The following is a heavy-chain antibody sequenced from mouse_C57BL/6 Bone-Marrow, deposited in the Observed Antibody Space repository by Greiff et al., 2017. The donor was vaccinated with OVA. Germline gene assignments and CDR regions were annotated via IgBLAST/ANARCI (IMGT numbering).Heavy chain of an antibody. J-gene: IGHJ1*03. CDR3: ARIPAYYYGSSYWYFDV. CDR1: GYTFTSYW. D-gene: IGHD1-1*01. Sequence: QVQLQQPGAELVKPGASVKLSCKASGYTFTSYWMQWVKQRPGQGLEWIGEIDPSDSYTNYNQKFQGKATLTVDTSSSTAYMQLSSLTSEDSAVYYCARIPAYYYGSSYWYFDVWGTGTTVTVSS. V-gene: IGHV1-50*01. CDR2: IDPSDSYT.